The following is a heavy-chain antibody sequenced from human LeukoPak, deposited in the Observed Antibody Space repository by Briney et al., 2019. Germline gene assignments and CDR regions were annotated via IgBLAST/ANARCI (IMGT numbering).Heavy chain of an antibody. Sequence: ASVKVSCKASGYTFTSYDIDWVRQATGQGLEWMGWMNPNSGNTGYAQKFQGRVTMTRNTSISTAYMELSSLRSEDTAVYYCGRGKAEYSRSNYYYYMDVWGKGTTVTVSS. CDR3: GRGKAEYSRSNYYYYMDV. V-gene: IGHV1-8*01. CDR1: GYTFTSYD. CDR2: MNPNSGNT. D-gene: IGHD6-6*01. J-gene: IGHJ6*03.